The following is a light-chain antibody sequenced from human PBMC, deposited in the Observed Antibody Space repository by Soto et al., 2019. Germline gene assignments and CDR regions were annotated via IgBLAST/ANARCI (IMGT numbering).Light chain of an antibody. CDR3: GTSDDSRIGFYV. V-gene: IGLV1-47*01. CDR2: SNN. CDR1: TSNIGSNY. J-gene: IGLJ1*01. Sequence: QSVLTQPPSAAGTPGQGVTISCSGSTSNIGSNYVYWYQQLPGTAPKLLIYSNNQRPSGVPDRFSGSKSGTSASLAITGLRSDDEADYYYGTSDDSRIGFYVFGTGTKVTVL.